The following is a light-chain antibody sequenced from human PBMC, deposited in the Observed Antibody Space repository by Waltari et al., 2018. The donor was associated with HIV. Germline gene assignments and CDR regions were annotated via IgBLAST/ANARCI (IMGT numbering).Light chain of an antibody. CDR1: QSVSSY. V-gene: IGKV3-11*01. CDR3: QQRSNWPPV. Sequence: IVLTQSPATLSLSPGQSATLSCRASQSVSSYLAWYQQKPGQAPRLLIYDASNRATGIPARFSGSGSGTDFTLTISSLEPEDFAVYYCQQRSNWPPVFGPGTKVDIK. CDR2: DAS. J-gene: IGKJ3*01.